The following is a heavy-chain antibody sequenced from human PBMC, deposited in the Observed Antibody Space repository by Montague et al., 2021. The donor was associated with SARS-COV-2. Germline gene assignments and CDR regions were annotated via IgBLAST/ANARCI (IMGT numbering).Heavy chain of an antibody. CDR3: ARHSGLDTIFGVVIIPDAFDI. V-gene: IGHV4-39*01. D-gene: IGHD3-3*01. CDR2: IYYSGST. Sequence: SETLSLTCTVSGSSISSSSYYWGWIRQPPGKGLEWIGSIYYSGSTYYNPSLKSRVTISVDTPKNQFSLKLSSVTAADTAVYYCARHSGLDTIFGVVIIPDAFDIWGQGTMVTVSS. J-gene: IGHJ3*02. CDR1: GSSISSSSYY.